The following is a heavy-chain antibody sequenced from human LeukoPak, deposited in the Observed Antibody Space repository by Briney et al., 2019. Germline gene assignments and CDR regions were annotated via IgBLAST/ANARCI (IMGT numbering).Heavy chain of an antibody. V-gene: IGHV3-21*01. CDR2: ISSSSSYI. Sequence: GGSLRLSCAASGFTFSSYWMRWVRQAPGKGLVWVSPISSSSSYIYYADSVKGRFTISRDNAKNSLYLQMNSLRAEDTAVYYCARDLFYSNYFDYWGQGTLVTVSS. CDR1: GFTFSSYW. J-gene: IGHJ4*02. CDR3: ARDLFYSNYFDY. D-gene: IGHD4-11*01.